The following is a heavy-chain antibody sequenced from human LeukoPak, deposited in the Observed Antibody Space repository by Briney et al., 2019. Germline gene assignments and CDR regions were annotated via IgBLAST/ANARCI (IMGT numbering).Heavy chain of an antibody. V-gene: IGHV3-48*04. CDR3: ARGGFRLIDY. Sequence: GGSLRLSCAASGFTFSSFSMNWVRQAPGQGLEWVSYISSSSSTRNYADSVKGRFTISRDNAKNSLYLQMNSLRAEDTAVYFCARGGFRLIDYWGQGTLVTVSS. CDR1: GFTFSSFS. CDR2: ISSSSSTR. J-gene: IGHJ4*02.